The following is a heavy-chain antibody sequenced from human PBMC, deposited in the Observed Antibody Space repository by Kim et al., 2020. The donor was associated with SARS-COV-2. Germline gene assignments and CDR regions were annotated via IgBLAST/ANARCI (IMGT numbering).Heavy chain of an antibody. D-gene: IGHD2-2*01. V-gene: IGHV3-15*01. Sequence: GGSLRLSCAASGFTFSNAWMSWVRQAPGKGLEWVGRIKSKTDGGTTDYAAPVKGRFTISRDDSKNTLYLQMNSLKTEDTAVYYCTTDPVVVVPAAYEIWGQGTLVTVSS. J-gene: IGHJ4*02. CDR3: TTDPVVVVPAAYEI. CDR2: IKSKTDGGTT. CDR1: GFTFSNAW.